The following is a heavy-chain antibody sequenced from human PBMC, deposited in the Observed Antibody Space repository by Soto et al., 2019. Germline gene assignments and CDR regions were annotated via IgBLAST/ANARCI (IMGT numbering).Heavy chain of an antibody. J-gene: IGHJ3*02. CDR1: GFTFSSYS. CDR2: ISSSSSYI. CDR3: ARDVYYDSSGYYVGSRDAFDI. D-gene: IGHD3-22*01. V-gene: IGHV3-21*01. Sequence: GSLRLSCAASGFTFSSYSMNWVRQAPGKGLEWVSSISSSSSYIYYADSVKGRFTISRDNAKNSLYLQMNSLRAEDTAVYYCARDVYYDSSGYYVGSRDAFDIWGQGTMVTVSS.